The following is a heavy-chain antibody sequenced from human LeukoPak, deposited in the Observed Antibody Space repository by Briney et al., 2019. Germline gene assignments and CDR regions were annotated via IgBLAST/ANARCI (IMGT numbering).Heavy chain of an antibody. CDR1: GFTFSSYW. J-gene: IGHJ4*02. Sequence: GGSLRLSCAASGFTFSSYWMSWVRQAPGKGLEWVANINQDGREKYYVDSVKGRFTISRDDAKNSLYLQMNSLRAEDTAVYFCARGDKFSGDYWGQGTLVTVSS. V-gene: IGHV3-7*04. D-gene: IGHD2-15*01. CDR3: ARGDKFSGDY. CDR2: INQDGREK.